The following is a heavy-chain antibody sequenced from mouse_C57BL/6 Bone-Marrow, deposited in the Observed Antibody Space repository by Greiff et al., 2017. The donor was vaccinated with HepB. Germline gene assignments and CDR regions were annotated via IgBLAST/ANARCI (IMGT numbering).Heavy chain of an antibody. D-gene: IGHD5-1*01. Sequence: QVQLQQPGAELVRPGSSVKLSCKASGYTFTSYWMHWVKQRPIQGLEWIGNIDPSDSETHYNQKFKDKATLTVDKSSSTSYMQLSSLTSEDSAVYYYAREYCGPYYFDYGGQGTTLTVSS. V-gene: IGHV1-52*01. CDR3: AREYCGPYYFDY. CDR2: IDPSDSET. J-gene: IGHJ2*01. CDR1: GYTFTSYW.